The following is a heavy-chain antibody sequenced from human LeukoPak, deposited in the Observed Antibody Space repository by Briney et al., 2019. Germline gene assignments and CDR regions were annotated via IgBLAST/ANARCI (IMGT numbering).Heavy chain of an antibody. D-gene: IGHD3-9*01. V-gene: IGHV1-8*03. J-gene: IGHJ3*02. CDR2: MNPNSGNT. CDR3: ARGISRYFDLDKDAFDI. Sequence: ASVKVSCEASGYTFTSYDINWVRQATGQGLEWMGWMNPNSGNTGYAQKFQGRVTITRNTSISTAYMELSSLRSEDTAVYYCARGISRYFDLDKDAFDIWGQGTMVTVSS. CDR1: GYTFTSYD.